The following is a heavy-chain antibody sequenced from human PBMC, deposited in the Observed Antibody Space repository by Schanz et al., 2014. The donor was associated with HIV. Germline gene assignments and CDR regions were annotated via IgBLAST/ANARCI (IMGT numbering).Heavy chain of an antibody. D-gene: IGHD6-19*01. CDR3: AKGVSVAGASYYVDY. V-gene: IGHV3-9*01. CDR2: ISWSSGNI. J-gene: IGHJ4*02. CDR1: GFTFGNYA. Sequence: EVQLVESGGGLVQPGRSLRLSCAGSGFTFGNYAMHWVRQAPGKGLECVSGISWSSGNIGYADSVKGRFTISRDNAKNSLYLQMNRLRREDTAFKYCAKGVSVAGASYYVDYWGQGALVTVSS.